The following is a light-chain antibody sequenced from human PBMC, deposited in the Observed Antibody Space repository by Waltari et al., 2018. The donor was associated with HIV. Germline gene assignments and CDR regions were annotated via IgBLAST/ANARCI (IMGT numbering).Light chain of an antibody. CDR2: EVP. CDR1: SSDVGGYNY. Sequence: QSALTQPPSASGSPGQSVTIACTGSSSDVGGYNYVSWYQQHPGKAPKLIIYEVPKRPSGFPDLFSGSKSGNTASLTVSGLQAEDEADYYCSSYPGSFPWVFGGGTKLTVL. CDR3: SSYPGSFPWV. J-gene: IGLJ3*02. V-gene: IGLV2-8*01.